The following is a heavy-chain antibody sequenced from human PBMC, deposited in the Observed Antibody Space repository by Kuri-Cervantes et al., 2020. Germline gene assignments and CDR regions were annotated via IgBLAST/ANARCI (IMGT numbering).Heavy chain of an antibody. V-gene: IGHV4-34*01. D-gene: IGHD2-21*01. J-gene: IGHJ4*02. Sequence: GSLRLSCAVYGGSFSGYYWSWIRQPPGKGLEWIGEINHSGSTNYNPSLKSRVTISVDTPKNQFSLKLSSVTAADTAVYYCARALRPYYYFDYWGQGTLVTVSS. CDR1: GGSFSGYY. CDR2: INHSGST. CDR3: ARALRPYYYFDY.